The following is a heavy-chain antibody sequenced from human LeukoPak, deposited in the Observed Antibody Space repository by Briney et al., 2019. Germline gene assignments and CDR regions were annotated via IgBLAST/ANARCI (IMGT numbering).Heavy chain of an antibody. D-gene: IGHD6-19*01. CDR2: ISYDGSNK. CDR3: ARPLYPRYSSGWYLN. Sequence: GGSLRLSCAASGFTFSSYWMSWVRQAPGKGLEWVAVISYDGSNKYYADSVKGRFTISRDNSKNTLYLQMNSLRAEDTAVYYCARPLYPRYSSGWYLNWGQGTLVTVSS. CDR1: GFTFSSYW. J-gene: IGHJ4*02. V-gene: IGHV3-30*03.